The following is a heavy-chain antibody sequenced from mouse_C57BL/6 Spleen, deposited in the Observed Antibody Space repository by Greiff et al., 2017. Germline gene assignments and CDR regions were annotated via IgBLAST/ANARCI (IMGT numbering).Heavy chain of an antibody. Sequence: VKLVESGAELVKPGASVKISCKASGYAFSSYWMNWVKQRPGKGLERIGQIYPGDGDTNYNGKFKGKATLTADKSSSTAYMQLSSLTSEDSAVYFCARREAVDYAMDDWGQGTSVTVSS. D-gene: IGHD1-1*01. CDR3: ARREAVDYAMDD. CDR1: GYAFSSYW. J-gene: IGHJ4*01. V-gene: IGHV1-80*01. CDR2: IYPGDGDT.